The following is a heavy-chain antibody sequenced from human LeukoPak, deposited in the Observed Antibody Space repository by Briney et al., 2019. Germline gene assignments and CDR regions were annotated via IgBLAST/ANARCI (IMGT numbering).Heavy chain of an antibody. J-gene: IGHJ4*02. CDR2: ISGSGGST. D-gene: IGHD3-22*01. V-gene: IGHV3-23*01. CDR1: GFTFSSYA. CDR3: AKDQDYDSSGYYDGYTGY. Sequence: PGGSLRLSCAASGFTFSSYAMSWVRQAPGKGLEWVSAISGSGGSTYCADSVKGRFTISRDNSKNTLYLQMNSLRAEDTAVYYCAKDQDYDSSGYYDGYTGYWGQGTLVTVSS.